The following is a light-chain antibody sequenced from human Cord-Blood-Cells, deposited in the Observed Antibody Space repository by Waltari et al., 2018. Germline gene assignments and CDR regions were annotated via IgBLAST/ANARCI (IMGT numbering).Light chain of an antibody. CDR3: QQYYSTPYT. CDR1: QSVLYSSNNKNY. V-gene: IGKV4-1*01. J-gene: IGKJ2*01. Sequence: DIVMTQYPDSLAVSLGERATINCKSSQSVLYSSNNKNYLAWYQQKPGQTPKLLIYWASTRESGVPDRFSGSGSGTDFTLTISSLQAEDVAVYYCQQYYSTPYTFGQGTKLEIK. CDR2: WAS.